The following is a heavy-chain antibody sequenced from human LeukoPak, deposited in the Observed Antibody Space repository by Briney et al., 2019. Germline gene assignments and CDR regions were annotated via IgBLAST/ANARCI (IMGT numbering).Heavy chain of an antibody. CDR1: GYTFTSYD. V-gene: IGHV1-8*01. D-gene: IGHD6-19*01. Sequence: GASVKVSCKASGYTFTSYDINWARQATGQGLEWMGWMNPNSGNTGYAQKFQGRVTMTRNTSISTAYMELSSLRSEDTAVYYCARSLPTIAVAGRGNDYWGQGTLVTVSS. CDR2: MNPNSGNT. J-gene: IGHJ4*02. CDR3: ARSLPTIAVAGRGNDY.